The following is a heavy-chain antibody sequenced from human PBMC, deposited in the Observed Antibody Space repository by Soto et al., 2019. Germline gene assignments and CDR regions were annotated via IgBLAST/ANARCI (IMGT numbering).Heavy chain of an antibody. J-gene: IGHJ5*02. V-gene: IGHV3-11*01. CDR2: ISTTGSAI. CDR3: ARGQYWFDP. CDR1: GFTFSDYY. Sequence: GGSLRLSCAASGFTFSDYYMSWIRQAPGKGLEWISYISTTGSAIYYADSMKGRFTISRDNAKNSLYLQMNSLRAEDTAVYYCARGQYWFDPWGQGTLVTVSS.